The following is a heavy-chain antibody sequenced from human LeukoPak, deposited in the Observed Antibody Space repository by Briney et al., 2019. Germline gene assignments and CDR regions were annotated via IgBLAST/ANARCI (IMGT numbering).Heavy chain of an antibody. V-gene: IGHV5-51*01. D-gene: IGHD6-13*01. CDR2: IYPDDSDT. CDR1: GYSFTTYW. J-gene: IGHJ4*02. CDR3: ARRFSSSWYYFDY. Sequence: HGESLKISCRGSGYSFTTYWIGWVRQMPGKGLEWMGIIYPDDSDTVYSPSFQGQVTISADKSISTAYLQWSSLKASDTAVYYCARRFSSSWYYFDYWGQGTLVTVSS.